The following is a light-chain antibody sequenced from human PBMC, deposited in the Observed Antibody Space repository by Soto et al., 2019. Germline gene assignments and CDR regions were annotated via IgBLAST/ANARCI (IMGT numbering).Light chain of an antibody. CDR2: GAF. J-gene: IGKJ4*01. Sequence: EIVLTQSPGTLSLSPGQSATLSCRASQTGSSYFLAWYQQRPGQAPRLLIYGAFTRATGIPDRFTGSGSGTDFTLSISRLEPEDFGVYFCQQYGSSPLTFGGGTRVDIK. CDR3: QQYGSSPLT. V-gene: IGKV3-20*01. CDR1: QTGSSYF.